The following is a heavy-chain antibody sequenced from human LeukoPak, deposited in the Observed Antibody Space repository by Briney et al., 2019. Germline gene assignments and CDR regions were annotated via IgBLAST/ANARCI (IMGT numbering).Heavy chain of an antibody. J-gene: IGHJ4*02. CDR3: AKGSGITMVRGVILF. V-gene: IGHV3-23*01. CDR2: ITGSGGST. Sequence: GGSLRLSCAASGFTFSSYAMSWVRQAPGKGLEWVSAITGSGGSTYYTDSVKGRFTISRDNSKNTLYLQMNSLRAEDTAVYYCAKGSGITMVRGVILFWGQGTLVTVSS. CDR1: GFTFSSYA. D-gene: IGHD3-10*01.